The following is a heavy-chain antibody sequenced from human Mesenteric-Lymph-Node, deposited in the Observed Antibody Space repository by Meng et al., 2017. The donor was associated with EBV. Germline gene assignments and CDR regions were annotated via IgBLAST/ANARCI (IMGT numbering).Heavy chain of an antibody. CDR2: MNPNSRHT. Sequence: QVQLVHAGAEVKQPGASVRVSCKASGYTFINYDINWVRQAPGRGLEWMGWMNPNSRHTAYAQKFQGRVSMTRSTSITTAYMELTGLRSDDTAVYYCVRAFYGGNSDFWGQGTLVTVSS. J-gene: IGHJ4*02. V-gene: IGHV1-8*01. CDR3: VRAFYGGNSDF. D-gene: IGHD4-23*01. CDR1: GYTFINYD.